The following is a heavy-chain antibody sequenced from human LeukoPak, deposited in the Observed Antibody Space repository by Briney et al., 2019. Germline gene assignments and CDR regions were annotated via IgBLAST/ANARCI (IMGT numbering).Heavy chain of an antibody. V-gene: IGHV1-18*04. CDR3: ARTSITMVSST. CDR1: GYTFTSYG. Sequence: ASVKVSCKPSGYTFTSYGIIWVRQAPGQGLEWLGWISGNNGDTSYAHNVDGRVTMTTDTSTSTGYMELRSLRSDDTAVYYCARTSITMVSSTWGQGTLVIVSS. D-gene: IGHD3-10*01. CDR2: ISGNNGDT. J-gene: IGHJ4*02.